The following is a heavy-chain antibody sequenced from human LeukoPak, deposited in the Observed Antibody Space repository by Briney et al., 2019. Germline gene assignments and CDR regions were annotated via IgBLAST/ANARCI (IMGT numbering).Heavy chain of an antibody. CDR2: IQYDGKNE. CDR1: GFTFSRNN. D-gene: IGHD6-19*01. V-gene: IGHV3-30*02. Sequence: GGSLRLSCAASGFTFSRNNMHWVRQAPGKGLEWVAFIQYDGKNEYYADSVKGRFTISRDNSQNTLYVQMNSLRAEDTAVYYCAKDQGYSSAWYSRDGFDMWGQGTMVTVSS. CDR3: AKDQGYSSAWYSRDGFDM. J-gene: IGHJ3*02.